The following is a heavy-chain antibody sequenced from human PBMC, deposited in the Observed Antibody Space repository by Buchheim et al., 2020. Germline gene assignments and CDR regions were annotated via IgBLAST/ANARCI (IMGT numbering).Heavy chain of an antibody. Sequence: QVQLVESGGGVVQPGRSLRLSCAASGFTFSSYAMHWVRQAPGKGLEWVAVISYDGSNKYYADSVKGRFTISRDNSKNTPYLQMNSLRAEDTAVYYCARVPPLYDSSGNFDYWGQGTL. CDR1: GFTFSSYA. J-gene: IGHJ4*02. V-gene: IGHV3-30-3*01. CDR2: ISYDGSNK. D-gene: IGHD3-22*01. CDR3: ARVPPLYDSSGNFDY.